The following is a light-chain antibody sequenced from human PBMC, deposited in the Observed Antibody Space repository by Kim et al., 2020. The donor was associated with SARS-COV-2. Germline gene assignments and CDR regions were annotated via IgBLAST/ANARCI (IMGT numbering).Light chain of an antibody. CDR1: QSVSSY. CDR2: DAS. J-gene: IGKJ2*01. CDR3: QQRSNWRT. Sequence: LSFSPGERATLSCRASQSVSSYLAWYQQKPGQAPRLLIYDASNRATGIPARFSGSGSGTDFTLTISSLEPEDFAVYYCQQRSNWRTFGQGTKLEI. V-gene: IGKV3-11*01.